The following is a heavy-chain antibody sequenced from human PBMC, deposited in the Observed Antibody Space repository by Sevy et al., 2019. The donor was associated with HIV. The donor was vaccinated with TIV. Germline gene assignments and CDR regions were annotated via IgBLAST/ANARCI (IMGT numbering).Heavy chain of an antibody. CDR3: ARDEIVATVFDY. Sequence: SDTLSLTCTVSGGSISSGDYYWSWIRQPPGKGLEWIGYIYYSGSTYYNPSLKSRVTISVDTSKNQFSLKLSSVTAADTAVYYCARDEIVATVFDYWGQGTLVTVSS. CDR1: GGSISSGDYY. CDR2: IYYSGST. J-gene: IGHJ4*02. D-gene: IGHD5-12*01. V-gene: IGHV4-30-4*02.